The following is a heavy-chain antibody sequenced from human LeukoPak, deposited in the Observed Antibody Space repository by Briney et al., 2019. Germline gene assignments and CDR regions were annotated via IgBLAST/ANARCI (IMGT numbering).Heavy chain of an antibody. D-gene: IGHD2-2*01. CDR1: GFTSSSYA. CDR2: IWYDGSVT. Sequence: PGGSLRLSCAASGFTSSSYAMHWVRQAPGKGLEWVAVIWYDGSVTYYAYSVKGRFTISRDNSMNTLYLQMNSLRAEDTALYYCARGTRRVGDYFDSWGQGTLVTVSS. CDR3: ARGTRRVGDYFDS. J-gene: IGHJ4*02. V-gene: IGHV3-33*08.